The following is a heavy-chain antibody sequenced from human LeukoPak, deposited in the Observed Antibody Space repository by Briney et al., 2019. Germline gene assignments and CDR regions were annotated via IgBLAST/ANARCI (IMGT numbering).Heavy chain of an antibody. D-gene: IGHD6-13*01. J-gene: IGHJ4*02. CDR2: ISAYNGNT. CDR3: ARDARYSSSWGFDY. CDR1: GYTFTSYG. V-gene: IGHV1-18*01. Sequence: ASVKVSCKASGYTFTSYGISWVRQAPGQGLEWMGWISAYNGNTNYAQKLQGRVTMTTDTSTSTAYMELRSLRSDDTAVYYCARDARYSSSWGFDYWGQGTLVTVSS.